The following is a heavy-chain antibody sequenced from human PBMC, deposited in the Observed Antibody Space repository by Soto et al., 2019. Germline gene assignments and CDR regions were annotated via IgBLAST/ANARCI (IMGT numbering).Heavy chain of an antibody. J-gene: IGHJ3*01. CDR2: ISNDGSDK. V-gene: IGHV3-30*18. CDR3: EKDQGTAASHGVE. CDR1: GFTFNNYG. Sequence: RGSLRLSCAASGFTFNNYGMHWVRQAPGKGLEWVATISNDGSDKYYADSVKGRLTISRENSKNTVYLKMNSLRAEDTALYYCEKDQGTAASHGVEWCKGKMVTVS. D-gene: IGHD6-13*01.